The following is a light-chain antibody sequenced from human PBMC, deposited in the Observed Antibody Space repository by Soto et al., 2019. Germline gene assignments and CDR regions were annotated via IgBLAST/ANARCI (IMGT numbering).Light chain of an antibody. CDR1: SPNIGGNY. J-gene: IGLJ1*01. V-gene: IGLV1-47*02. CDR2: NNN. CDR3: AAWDNSFSGSLV. Sequence: QSVVTQPPSASGTPGQRVTISCSGSSPNIGGNYVYWYQHLPGTAPRLLIYNNNRRPSGVPDRFSGSKSGPSASLAINGLRSEDEADYYCAAWDNSFSGSLVFGTGTKLTVL.